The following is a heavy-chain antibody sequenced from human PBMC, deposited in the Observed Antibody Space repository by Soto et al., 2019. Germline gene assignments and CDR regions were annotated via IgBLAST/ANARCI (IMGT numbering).Heavy chain of an antibody. V-gene: IGHV3-30*18. CDR2: ISDTGSSH. CDR1: GFTFSSYG. Sequence: VGSLRLSCVGSGFTFSSYGMHWVRQAPGKGLECVAVISDTGSSHYYAASVEGRFTISRENSKNTLSLHMDRLRVEDTAVYYCAKDRGGDCPDNSCYFGADYWGQGTPVTVSS. J-gene: IGHJ4*02. CDR3: AKDRGGDCPDNSCYFGADY. D-gene: IGHD2-2*01.